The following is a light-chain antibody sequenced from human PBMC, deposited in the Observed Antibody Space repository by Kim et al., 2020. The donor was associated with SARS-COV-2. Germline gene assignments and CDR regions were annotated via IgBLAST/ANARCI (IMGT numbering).Light chain of an antibody. Sequence: VSPGQTASITCAGEKLGDKYACWYQQKPGQSPVLVIYQDSKRPSGIPERFSGSNSGNTATLTISGTQAMDEADYYCQAWDSSTVVFGGGTQLTVL. V-gene: IGLV3-1*01. CDR1: KLGDKY. CDR2: QDS. J-gene: IGLJ2*01. CDR3: QAWDSSTVV.